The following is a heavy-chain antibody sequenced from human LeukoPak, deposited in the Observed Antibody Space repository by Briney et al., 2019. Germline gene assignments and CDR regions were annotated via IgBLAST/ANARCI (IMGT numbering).Heavy chain of an antibody. CDR3: LFSIFQH. D-gene: IGHD3-10*02. J-gene: IGHJ1*01. CDR1: GFTFSDAW. CDR2: IKSKTDSETI. V-gene: IGHV3-15*01. Sequence: GGSLRLSCAASGFTFSDAWMSWVRQAPGKGLEWVGRIKSKTDSETIDYATPMKDRFRISRDDSKNTLYLQMNSLKTEDTAVYYCLFSIFQHWGQGTLVTVSS.